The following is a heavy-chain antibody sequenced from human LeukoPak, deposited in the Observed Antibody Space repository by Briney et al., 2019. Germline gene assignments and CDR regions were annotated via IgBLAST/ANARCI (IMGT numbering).Heavy chain of an antibody. V-gene: IGHV4-59*08. CDR3: ARLWGYCSSTSCQPFDY. J-gene: IGHJ4*02. CDR1: GGSISSYY. Sequence: SETLSLTCTVSGGSISSYYWSWIRQPPGKGLEWIGYIYYSGSTNYNPSLKSRVTMSVDTSENQFSLKLSSVTAADTAVYYCARLWGYCSSTSCQPFDYWGQGTLVTVSS. D-gene: IGHD2-2*01. CDR2: IYYSGST.